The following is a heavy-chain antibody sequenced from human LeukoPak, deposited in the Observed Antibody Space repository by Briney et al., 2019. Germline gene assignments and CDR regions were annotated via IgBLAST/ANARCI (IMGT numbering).Heavy chain of an antibody. Sequence: GESLKISCKGSGYTFSSYWIAWVRQMPEKGLEWMGIIYPDDSDTRYSPSFQGQVTISADKSISTAYLQWSSLTASDTAMYFCARPRVVAATTSHAAFDIWGQGTLVSVSS. CDR1: GYTFSSYW. CDR2: IYPDDSDT. J-gene: IGHJ3*02. D-gene: IGHD2-15*01. V-gene: IGHV5-51*01. CDR3: ARPRVVAATTSHAAFDI.